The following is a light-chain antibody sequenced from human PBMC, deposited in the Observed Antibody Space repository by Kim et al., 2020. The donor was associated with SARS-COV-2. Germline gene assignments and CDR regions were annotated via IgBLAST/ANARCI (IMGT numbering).Light chain of an antibody. CDR3: CSYAGRSSFV. J-gene: IGLJ1*01. V-gene: IGLV2-23*02. CDR1: SSDVGSYNL. Sequence: GQSISISCTGTSSDVGSYNLVSWYQQQPGKAPQLIIYEDTKRPSGVSSRFSGSKSGNTASLTISGLQGEDEADYHCCSYAGRSSFVFGTGTKVTVL. CDR2: EDT.